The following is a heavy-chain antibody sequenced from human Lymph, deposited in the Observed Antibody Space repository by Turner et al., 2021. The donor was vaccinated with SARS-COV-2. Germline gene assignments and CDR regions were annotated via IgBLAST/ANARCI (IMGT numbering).Heavy chain of an antibody. CDR1: GGSVTSSSYY. D-gene: IGHD5-18*01. Sequence: QVQLQESGRGLVKPSETLSLTCTVSGGSVTSSSYYWGWIRQPPGKGLEWIGNIYSSGSTYYNPSLKSRVTISVDTSKNQFSLKLSSVTAADTAVYYCARQGWLRGYFDYWSQGTLVTVSS. CDR3: ARQGWLRGYFDY. J-gene: IGHJ4*02. CDR2: IYSSGST. V-gene: IGHV4-39*01.